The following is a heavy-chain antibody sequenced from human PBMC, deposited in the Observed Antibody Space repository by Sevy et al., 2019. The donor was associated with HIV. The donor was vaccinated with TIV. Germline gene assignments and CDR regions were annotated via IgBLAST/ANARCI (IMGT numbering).Heavy chain of an antibody. D-gene: IGHD2-8*01. V-gene: IGHV3-23*01. J-gene: IGHJ4*02. CDR3: AREGCTTTHDY. Sequence: GGSLRLSCAASGFSFSKYSMSWVSQPPGKGLEWVSTLSFCGGEINYADSVKGRFTITKDNTKSSVHLQMNILRPEDTVVYYCAREGCTTTHDYWGQGALVTVSS. CDR1: GFSFSKYS. CDR2: LSFCGGEI.